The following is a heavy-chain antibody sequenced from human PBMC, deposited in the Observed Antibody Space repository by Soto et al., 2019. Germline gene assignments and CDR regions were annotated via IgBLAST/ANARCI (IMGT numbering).Heavy chain of an antibody. CDR2: VYHSGST. Sequence: QVQLQESGPGLVKPSQTLSLTCSVSGDSIRGGGHYWNWIRQFPGKGLEGIGYVYHSGSTHYNPSLRVRLTISIDTSKNHFSLRLISVTAADTALYYCARDTGLAPTVWGYWGHGTQVTVSS. CDR1: GDSIRGGGHY. D-gene: IGHD7-27*01. V-gene: IGHV4-31*03. CDR3: ARDTGLAPTVWGY. J-gene: IGHJ4*03.